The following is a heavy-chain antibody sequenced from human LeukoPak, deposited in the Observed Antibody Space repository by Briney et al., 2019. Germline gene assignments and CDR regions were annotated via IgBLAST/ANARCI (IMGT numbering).Heavy chain of an antibody. Sequence: GGSLRLSCAAPGFTVSSNYMSWVRQAPGKGLEWVSVIYSGGSTYYADSVKGRFTISRDNSKNTLYLQMNSLRAEDTAVYYCARDLNYGDYPRAHWGQGTLVTVSS. D-gene: IGHD4-17*01. V-gene: IGHV3-66*01. CDR3: ARDLNYGDYPRAH. J-gene: IGHJ4*02. CDR2: IYSGGST. CDR1: GFTVSSNY.